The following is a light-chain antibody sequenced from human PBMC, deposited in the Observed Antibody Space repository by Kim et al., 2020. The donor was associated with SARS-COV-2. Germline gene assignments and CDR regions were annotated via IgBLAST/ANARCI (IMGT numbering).Light chain of an antibody. J-gene: IGLJ3*02. CDR1: KLGDKY. V-gene: IGLV3-1*01. CDR3: QAWDSSTVV. Sequence: VTPGQTASITCSGDKLGDKYACWYQQKPGQSPVLVIYQDRKRPSGIPERFSGSNSGDTATLTISGTQTMDEADYYCQAWDSSTVVFGGGTQLTVL. CDR2: QDR.